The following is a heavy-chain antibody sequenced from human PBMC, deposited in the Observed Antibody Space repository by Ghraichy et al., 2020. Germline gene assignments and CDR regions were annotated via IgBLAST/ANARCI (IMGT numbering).Heavy chain of an antibody. CDR3: TTVPWIQLPRLFDY. CDR2: IKSKTDGGTT. V-gene: IGHV3-15*01. CDR1: GFTFSNAW. D-gene: IGHD5-18*01. Sequence: GESLNISCAASGFTFSNAWMSWVRQAPGKGLEWVGRIKSKTDGGTTDYAAPVKGRFTISRDDSKNTLYLQMNSLKTEDTAVYYCTTVPWIQLPRLFDYWGQGTLVTVSS. J-gene: IGHJ4*02.